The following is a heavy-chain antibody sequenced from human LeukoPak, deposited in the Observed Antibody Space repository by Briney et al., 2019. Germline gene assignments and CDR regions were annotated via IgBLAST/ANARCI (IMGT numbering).Heavy chain of an antibody. V-gene: IGHV3-7*01. Sequence: GGSLRLSCVVSGFSFSTYWMSWVRQAPGKGLEWVANIKKEGSEKYHVDSVKGRFTISRDNAKNSLYLQMNSLRAEDTAVYYCARGPRYYYDSSGYSYFDYWGQGTLVTVSS. J-gene: IGHJ4*02. CDR3: ARGPRYYYDSSGYSYFDY. CDR1: GFSFSTYW. CDR2: IKKEGSEK. D-gene: IGHD3-22*01.